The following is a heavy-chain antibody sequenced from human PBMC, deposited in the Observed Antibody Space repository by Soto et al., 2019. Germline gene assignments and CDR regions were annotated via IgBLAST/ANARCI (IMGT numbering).Heavy chain of an antibody. CDR1: GFTFSSYS. V-gene: IGHV3-21*01. CDR2: ISSSSSSYI. Sequence: GGSLRLSCAASGFTFSSYSMNWVRQAPRKGLEWVSSISSSSSSYIYYADSVKGRFTISRDNAKNSLYLQMNSLRAEDTAVYYCARGAYDSSGYLLFYGRYWGQGTLVTVSS. CDR3: ARGAYDSSGYLLFYGRY. D-gene: IGHD3-22*01. J-gene: IGHJ4*02.